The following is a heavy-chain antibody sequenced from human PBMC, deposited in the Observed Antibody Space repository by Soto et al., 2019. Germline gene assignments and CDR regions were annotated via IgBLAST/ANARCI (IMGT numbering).Heavy chain of an antibody. D-gene: IGHD1-26*01. Sequence: YQRLASAASGVNLVSYGRGWNRHAPGKGLEWVAVTSYDGSNKYYADSVKGRFTISRDNSKNTLYLQMNSLRAEDTAVYYCAKDFIVGATGVDYWGQGTLVTVS. V-gene: IGHV3-30*18. J-gene: IGHJ4*02. CDR3: AKDFIVGATGVDY. CDR1: GVNLVSYG. CDR2: TSYDGSNK.